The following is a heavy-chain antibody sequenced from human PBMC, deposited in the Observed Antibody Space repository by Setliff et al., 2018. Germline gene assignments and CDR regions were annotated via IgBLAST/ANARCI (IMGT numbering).Heavy chain of an antibody. Sequence: GGSLRLSCAGSGFTFNTYWMTWVRQAPGKGLEWVASITHDGSRTYILDSVKGRFTISRDNTKNSLYLQMNSLRGEDTAVYHCTRDQDYYGMDVWGQGTTVTVSS. V-gene: IGHV3-7*01. CDR3: TRDQDYYGMDV. CDR1: GFTFNTYW. J-gene: IGHJ6*02. CDR2: ITHDGSRT.